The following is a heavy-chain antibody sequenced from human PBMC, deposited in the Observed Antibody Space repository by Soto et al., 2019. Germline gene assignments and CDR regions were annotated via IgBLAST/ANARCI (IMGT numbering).Heavy chain of an antibody. CDR3: ARETSNYYGSGSYYHAGYYYSGLDV. V-gene: IGHV4-59*01. J-gene: IGHJ6*02. CDR1: GGSISSYY. D-gene: IGHD3-10*01. Sequence: PSEPLSLTCTVSGGSISSYYWSWIRHPPEKELEGIGYIYYSGSTNYNPSLKSRVTISVDTSKNQFSLKLSSVTAADTAVYYCARETSNYYGSGSYYHAGYYYSGLDVWGQGTTVTGSS. CDR2: IYYSGST.